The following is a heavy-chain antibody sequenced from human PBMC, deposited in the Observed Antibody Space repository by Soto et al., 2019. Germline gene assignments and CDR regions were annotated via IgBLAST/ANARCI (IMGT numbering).Heavy chain of an antibody. J-gene: IGHJ6*02. CDR3: ARDSYVWGSYRSTNDYYYGMDV. CDR2: INPNSGGT. CDR1: GYTFTGYY. V-gene: IGHV1-2*04. D-gene: IGHD3-16*02. Sequence: ASVKVSCKASGYTFTGYYMHWVRQAPGQGLEWMGWINPNSGGTNYAQKFQGWVTMTRDTSISTAYMELSRLRSDDTAVYYCARDSYVWGSYRSTNDYYYGMDVWGQGTTVTVSS.